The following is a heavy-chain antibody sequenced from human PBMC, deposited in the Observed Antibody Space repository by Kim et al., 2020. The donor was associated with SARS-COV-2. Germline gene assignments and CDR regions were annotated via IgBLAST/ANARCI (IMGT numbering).Heavy chain of an antibody. CDR1: GYNFSRHW. CDR3: ARDNGLADGTFDL. Sequence: GDSLKISCKGSGYNFSRHWIAWVRQMPGKGLEWMGVIYPGDSDVRNSPSLQGQVTMSADKSFNTAYLHWSSLQASDTAIYYCARDNGLADGTFDLWGQGT. J-gene: IGHJ4*02. D-gene: IGHD6-13*01. V-gene: IGHV5-51*01. CDR2: IYPGDSDV.